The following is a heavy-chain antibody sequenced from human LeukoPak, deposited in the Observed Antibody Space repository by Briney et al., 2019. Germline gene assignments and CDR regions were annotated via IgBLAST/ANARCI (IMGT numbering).Heavy chain of an antibody. D-gene: IGHD6-19*01. CDR2: IYYSGSA. J-gene: IGHJ4*02. V-gene: IGHV4-39*01. CDR1: GGSISSSSYY. CDR3: ARHAYSSGWYLDY. Sequence: SETLSLTCTVSGGSISSSSYYWGWLRQPPGKGLEWIGSIYYSGSAYYNPSLKSRVTISVDTSKNQFSLKLSSVTAADTAVHYCARHAYSSGWYLDYWGQGTLVTVSS.